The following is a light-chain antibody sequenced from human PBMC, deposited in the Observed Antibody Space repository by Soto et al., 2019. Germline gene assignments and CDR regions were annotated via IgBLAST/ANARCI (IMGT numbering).Light chain of an antibody. CDR1: EDVSSK. CDR3: LQYDTWPPGT. J-gene: IGKJ1*01. CDR2: DVS. V-gene: IGKV3-15*01. Sequence: IFMTQSPATLSVSPGGRATLSCRASEDVSSKLAWYQQKPGLPPRLVIYDVSTRATGIPGRFSGSGSGKDFTLTISGLQSEDFAIYYCLQYDTWPPGTFGQGTKVEI.